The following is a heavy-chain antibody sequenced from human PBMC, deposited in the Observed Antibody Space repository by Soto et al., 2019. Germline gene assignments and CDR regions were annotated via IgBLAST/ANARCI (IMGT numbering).Heavy chain of an antibody. CDR1: GYTFTSYG. D-gene: IGHD6-19*01. V-gene: IGHV1-18*01. CDR2: ISAYNGNT. CDR3: ARVKASGWLNWFDP. Sequence: QVQLVQSGAEVKKPGASVKVSCKASGYTFTSYGISWVRQAPGQGLEWMGWISAYNGNTNYAQKLQGRVTMTSDTATSTGYMGLRSLRSEDTAVYYFARVKASGWLNWFDPWGQGTLVTVSS. J-gene: IGHJ5*02.